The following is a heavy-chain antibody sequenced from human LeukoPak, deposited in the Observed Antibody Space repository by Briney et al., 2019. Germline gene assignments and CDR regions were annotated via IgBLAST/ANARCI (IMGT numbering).Heavy chain of an antibody. V-gene: IGHV3-30-3*01. CDR2: ISYDGSNK. Sequence: PGGSLRLSCAASGFTFSGYPIHWVRQAPGKGLEWVAVISYDGSNKYYADSVKGRFTISRDNSKNTLYLQMNSLRAEDTAVYYCARAGEGDYFDYWGQGTLVTVSS. CDR1: GFTFSGYP. CDR3: ARAGEGDYFDY. J-gene: IGHJ4*02. D-gene: IGHD3-10*01.